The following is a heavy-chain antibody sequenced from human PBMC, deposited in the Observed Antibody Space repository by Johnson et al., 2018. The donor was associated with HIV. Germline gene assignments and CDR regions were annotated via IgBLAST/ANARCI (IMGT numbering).Heavy chain of an antibody. CDR2: INTDGSIT. CDR3: AKDVGNYWPNAFDV. Sequence: QVQLVESGGGVVQPGGSLRLSCAASGFTFSSYGMHWVRQAPGKGLVWVSHINTDGSITAYVESVKGRFTISRDNSKNTLYLQMNSLRAEDTAVYYCAKDVGNYWPNAFDVWGQGTMLTVSS. V-gene: IGHV3-NL1*01. D-gene: IGHD3-22*01. CDR1: GFTFSSYG. J-gene: IGHJ3*01.